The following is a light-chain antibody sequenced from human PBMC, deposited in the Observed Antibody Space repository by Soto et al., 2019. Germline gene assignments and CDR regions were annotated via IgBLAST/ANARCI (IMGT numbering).Light chain of an antibody. V-gene: IGLV2-14*01. CDR3: SSFTNTITRYA. Sequence: QSALTQPPSVSGSPGQSVTISCTGTSSDVGGYNYVSWFQHHPGKAPKLIIYEVSYRPSGVSARFSGSKSGDTASLTISGLQAEDEADYYCSSFTNTITRYAFGTGTKLTVL. CDR1: SSDVGGYNY. CDR2: EVS. J-gene: IGLJ1*01.